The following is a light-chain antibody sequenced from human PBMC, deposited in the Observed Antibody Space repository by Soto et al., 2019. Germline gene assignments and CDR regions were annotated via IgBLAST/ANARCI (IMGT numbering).Light chain of an antibody. CDR1: QSISTW. J-gene: IGKJ1*01. CDR3: QPSNSYWK. Sequence: DVQMTQSPSTLSASVGDRVTITCRASQSISTWLAWYQQKPGKAPKLLIYDASSLESGVPSRFSGSGSGTEFTLTISSLQPDDFATYYCQPSNSYWKFGQGTKVDIK. CDR2: DAS. V-gene: IGKV1-5*01.